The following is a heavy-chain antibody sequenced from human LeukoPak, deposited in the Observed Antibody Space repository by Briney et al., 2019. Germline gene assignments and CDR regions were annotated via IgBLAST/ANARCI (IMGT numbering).Heavy chain of an antibody. Sequence: GGSLRLSCAASGFTFSRFWMSWVRQAPGKGLEWVANIKQGGSEKYYVDSVKGRFTISRDNAKNSLHLQMNSLRAEDTAMYYCASASPAGDYWGQGTLVTVSS. CDR3: ASASPAGDY. J-gene: IGHJ4*02. CDR1: GFTFSRFW. CDR2: IKQGGSEK. D-gene: IGHD2-2*01. V-gene: IGHV3-7*01.